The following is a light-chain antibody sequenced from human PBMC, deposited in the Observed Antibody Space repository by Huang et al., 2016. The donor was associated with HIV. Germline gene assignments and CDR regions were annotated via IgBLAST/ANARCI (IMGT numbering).Light chain of an antibody. CDR1: QSVSSY. CDR2: DAS. CDR3: QQRSNWPPWT. Sequence: EIVLTQSPATLSLSPGERATIPCRASQSVSSYLAWYQQKPGQAPRLLIYDASNRATSIPARCSGSGSGTDFTLTISSLEPEDFAVYYCQQRSNWPPWTFGQGTKVEIK. J-gene: IGKJ1*01. V-gene: IGKV3-11*01.